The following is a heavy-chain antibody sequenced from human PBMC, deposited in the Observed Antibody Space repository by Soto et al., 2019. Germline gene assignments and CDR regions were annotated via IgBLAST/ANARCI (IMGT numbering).Heavy chain of an antibody. V-gene: IGHV3-48*02. CDR2: ISHKSSAT. CDR1: GFTFSNYA. D-gene: IGHD2-15*01. Sequence: LRLSCAGSGFTFSNYAMNWVRQAPGKGLEWVSYISHKSSATYHADSVKGRFTISRDNAQNSLYLQMNSLTDEDTAIYYCAREASAVVSLDYWGQGTLVTVSS. CDR3: AREASAVVSLDY. J-gene: IGHJ4*02.